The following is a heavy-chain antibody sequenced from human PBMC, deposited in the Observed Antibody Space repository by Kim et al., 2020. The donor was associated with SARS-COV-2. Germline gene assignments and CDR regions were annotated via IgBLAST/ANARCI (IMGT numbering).Heavy chain of an antibody. CDR1: GGSVSSGSYY. CDR2: IYYSGST. J-gene: IGHJ4*02. CDR3: ARDRSYGFGDY. Sequence: SETLSLTCTVSGGSVSSGSYYWSWIRQPPGKGLEWIGYIYYSGSTNYNPSLKSRVTISVDTSKNQFSLKLSSVTAADTAVYYCARDRSYGFGDYWGQGTLVTVSS. D-gene: IGHD5-18*01. V-gene: IGHV4-61*01.